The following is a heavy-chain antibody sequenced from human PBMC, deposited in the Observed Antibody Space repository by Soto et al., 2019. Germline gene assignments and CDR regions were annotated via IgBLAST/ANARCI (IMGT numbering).Heavy chain of an antibody. D-gene: IGHD3-3*01. CDR2: VGVRGRFT. CDR3: AKDWSDADYPMYLSDS. Sequence: PGGCLGLSCLASGVEGRSYAGRGVRQAPGKGLEGVAAVGVRGRFTNYADSVNGRVALSRDNFRNTVSLQMNSLSSDDTATYYRAKDWSDADYPMYLSDSWGKGT. V-gene: IGHV3-23*01. CDR1: GVEGRSYA. J-gene: IGHJ4*02.